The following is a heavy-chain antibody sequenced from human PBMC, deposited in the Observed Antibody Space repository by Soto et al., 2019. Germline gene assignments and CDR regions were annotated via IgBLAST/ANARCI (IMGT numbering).Heavy chain of an antibody. D-gene: IGHD5-12*01. CDR3: ARPPTLVGYSGYEEFFFDI. V-gene: IGHV4-39*01. CDR1: GGSISSSSYY. Sequence: SETLSLTCTVSGGSISSSSYYWGWIRQPPGKGLEWIGSIYYSGSTYYNPSLKSRVTISVDTSKNQFSLKLSSVTAADTAVYYCARPPTLVGYSGYEEFFFDIWGQGTMVTVSS. CDR2: IYYSGST. J-gene: IGHJ3*02.